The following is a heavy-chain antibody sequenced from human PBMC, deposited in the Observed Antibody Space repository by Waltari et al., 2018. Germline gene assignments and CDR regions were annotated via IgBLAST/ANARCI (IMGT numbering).Heavy chain of an antibody. CDR1: GFTFSSYA. Sequence: EVQLLASGGGLVQPGGSLRLSCAASGFTFSSYAMSWVRQAPGKGLEWVSVIYSGGSSTYYADSVKGRFTISRDNSKNTLYLQMNSLRAEDTAVYYCAKDHIEGDYMDVWGKGTTVTVSS. CDR2: IYSGGSST. CDR3: AKDHIEGDYMDV. J-gene: IGHJ6*03. D-gene: IGHD5-12*01. V-gene: IGHV3-23*03.